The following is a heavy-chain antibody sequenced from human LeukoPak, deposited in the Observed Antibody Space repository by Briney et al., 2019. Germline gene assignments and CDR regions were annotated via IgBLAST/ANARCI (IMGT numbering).Heavy chain of an antibody. CDR3: ARDSMRGILWTMDV. J-gene: IGHJ6*02. CDR2: VYSSGST. Sequence: SETLSLTCTVPGGSVTSGRFYWSWVRHPAGKGLEWIGRVYSSGSTNYNPSLESRFTISVGTSKNQFSLKLKSVTAADTAVYYCARDSMRGILWTMDVWGQGTTVTVSS. V-gene: IGHV4-61*02. CDR1: GGSVTSGRFY. D-gene: IGHD2-21*01.